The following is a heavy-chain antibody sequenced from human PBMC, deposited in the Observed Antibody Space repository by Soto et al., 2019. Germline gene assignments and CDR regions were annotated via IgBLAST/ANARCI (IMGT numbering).Heavy chain of an antibody. CDR2: ISVSGNII. J-gene: IGHJ4*02. Sequence: PGGSLRLSCAASGFTFSTYEFNWVRQAPGRGLEWISYISVSGNIIKYAESVKGRFTISRDNAENSLHLHMNNLRVDDTAIYFCVRDTMRASAAASLDYWGQGTQV. CDR1: GFTFSTYE. CDR3: VRDTMRASAAASLDY. D-gene: IGHD2-2*01. V-gene: IGHV3-48*03.